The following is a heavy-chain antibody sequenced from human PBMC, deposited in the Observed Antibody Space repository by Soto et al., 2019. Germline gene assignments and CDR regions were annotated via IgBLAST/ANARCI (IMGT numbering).Heavy chain of an antibody. D-gene: IGHD3-10*01. CDR2: FDGEDGQT. Sequence: ASVKVSCKVSGYSFSEMSMRWVRQTPEKGLEWMGSFDGEDGQTMYAQKFQGRVTMAEDTSADTAYVELSSLRSDDTAVYYCGIPGATGHLDHWGQGSRVTVSS. CDR1: GYSFSEMS. V-gene: IGHV1-24*01. J-gene: IGHJ4*02. CDR3: GIPGATGHLDH.